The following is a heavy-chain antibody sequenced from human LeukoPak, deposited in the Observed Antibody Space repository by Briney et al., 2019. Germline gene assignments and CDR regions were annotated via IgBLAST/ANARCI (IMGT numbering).Heavy chain of an antibody. CDR1: GFTFSSYA. J-gene: IGHJ4*02. Sequence: PGGSLRLSCAASGFTFSSYAMNWVRQAPGKGLEWVSVISGSGGSTYYADSVKGRFTISRDNSKNTLYLQMNSLRAEDTAVYYCARDRGQPGEFDYWGQGTLVTVSS. D-gene: IGHD3-10*01. CDR2: ISGSGGST. V-gene: IGHV3-23*01. CDR3: ARDRGQPGEFDY.